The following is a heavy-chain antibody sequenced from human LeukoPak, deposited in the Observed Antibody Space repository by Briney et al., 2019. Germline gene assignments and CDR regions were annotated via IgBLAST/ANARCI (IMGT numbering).Heavy chain of an antibody. V-gene: IGHV4-31*03. D-gene: IGHD3-10*01. Sequence: SETLSLTCTVSGGSISSGGYYWSWIRQHPGKGLEWIGYIYYSGSTYYNPSLKSRVTISVDTSKNQFSLKLSSVTAADTAVYYCACTVRGVIITWFDPWGQGTLVTVSS. J-gene: IGHJ5*02. CDR2: IYYSGST. CDR3: ACTVRGVIITWFDP. CDR1: GGSISSGGYY.